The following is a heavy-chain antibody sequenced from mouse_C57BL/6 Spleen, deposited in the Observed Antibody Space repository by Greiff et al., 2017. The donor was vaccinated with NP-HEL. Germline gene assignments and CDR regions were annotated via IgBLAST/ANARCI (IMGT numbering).Heavy chain of an antibody. CDR1: GYTFTSYW. J-gene: IGHJ1*03. Sequence: QVQLQQPGAELVKPGASVKMSCKASGYTFTSYWITWVKQRPGQGLEWIGDFYPGSGSTNYNEKFKSKATLTVDTSSSTAYMQLSSLTSEDSAVYYCARGETTVVATGYFDVWGTGTTVTVSS. D-gene: IGHD1-1*01. V-gene: IGHV1-55*01. CDR3: ARGETTVVATGYFDV. CDR2: FYPGSGST.